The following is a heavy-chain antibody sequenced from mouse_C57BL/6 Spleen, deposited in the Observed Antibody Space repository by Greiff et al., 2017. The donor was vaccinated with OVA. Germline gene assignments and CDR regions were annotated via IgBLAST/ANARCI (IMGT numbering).Heavy chain of an antibody. Sequence: QVQLQQSGAELVRPGTSVKVSCKASGYAFTNYLIEWVKQRPGQGLEWIGVINPGSGGTNYNEKFKGKATLTADKSSSTAYMQLSSLTSEDSAVYFCARKAGDSWYYFGYWGQGTTLTVSS. CDR1: GYAFTNYL. CDR2: INPGSGGT. J-gene: IGHJ2*01. CDR3: ARKAGDSWYYFGY. D-gene: IGHD1-1*02. V-gene: IGHV1-54*01.